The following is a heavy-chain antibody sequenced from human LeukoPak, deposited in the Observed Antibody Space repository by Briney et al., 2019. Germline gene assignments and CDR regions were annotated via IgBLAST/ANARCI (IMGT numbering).Heavy chain of an antibody. CDR3: ARDRVSCSSTSCSYFDY. CDR2: INHSGST. Sequence: NPSETLSLTCAVYGGSFSGYYWSWIRQPPGKGLEWIGEINHSGSTNYNPSLKSRVTISVDTSKNQFSLKLSSVTAADTAVYYCARDRVSCSSTSCSYFDYWGQGTLVTVSS. CDR1: GGSFSGYY. J-gene: IGHJ4*02. D-gene: IGHD2-2*01. V-gene: IGHV4-34*01.